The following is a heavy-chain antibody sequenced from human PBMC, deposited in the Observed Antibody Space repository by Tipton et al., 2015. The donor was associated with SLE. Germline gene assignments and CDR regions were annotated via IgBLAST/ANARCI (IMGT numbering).Heavy chain of an antibody. J-gene: IGHJ4*02. CDR3: AKDMTTVTTFADY. D-gene: IGHD4-17*01. CDR2: ISWNSGSI. V-gene: IGHV3-9*01. CDR1: GFTFDDYA. Sequence: SLRLSCAASGFTFDDYAMHCVRQAPGKGLEWVSGISWNSGSIGYADSVKGRFTISRDNAENSLYLQMSSLRAEDTALYYCAKDMTTVTTFADYWGQGTLVTVSS.